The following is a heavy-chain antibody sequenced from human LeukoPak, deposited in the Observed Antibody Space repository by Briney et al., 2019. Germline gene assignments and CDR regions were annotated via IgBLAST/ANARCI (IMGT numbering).Heavy chain of an antibody. CDR1: GGSISSYY. Sequence: SETLSLTCTVSGGSISSYYWSWIRQPAGKGLEWIGRIYTSGSTNYNPSLKSRVTMSVDTSKNQFSLKLSSVTAADTAVYYCARTDSSGYYHYGYYFDYWGREPWSPSPQ. D-gene: IGHD3-22*01. CDR3: ARTDSSGYYHYGYYFDY. CDR2: IYTSGST. J-gene: IGHJ4*02. V-gene: IGHV4-4*07.